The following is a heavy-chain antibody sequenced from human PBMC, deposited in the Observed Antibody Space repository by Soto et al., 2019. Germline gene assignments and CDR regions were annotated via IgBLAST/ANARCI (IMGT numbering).Heavy chain of an antibody. Sequence: ASVKVSCKASGYTFTSYYMHWVRQAPGQGLEWMGIINPSGGSTSYAQKYQGRVTMTRDTSTSTVYMELSSLRSEDTAVYYCARYLNSLSGYSYGEEVNYFDYWGQGTLVTVSS. CDR3: ARYLNSLSGYSYGEEVNYFDY. V-gene: IGHV1-46*01. D-gene: IGHD5-18*01. J-gene: IGHJ4*02. CDR2: INPSGGST. CDR1: GYTFTSYY.